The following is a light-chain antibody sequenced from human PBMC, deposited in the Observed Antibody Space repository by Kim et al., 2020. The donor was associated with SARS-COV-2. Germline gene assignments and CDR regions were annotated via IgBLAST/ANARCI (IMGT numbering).Light chain of an antibody. J-gene: IGKJ5*01. CDR2: GAS. V-gene: IGKV1-17*01. CDR1: QDIRND. Sequence: ASVGDRVTLTCRASQDIRNDLGWYQQNPGRAPKRLIYGASSLQSGVPSRFSGSGSGTEFTLTISSLQPEDSATYFCLQHNTYPITFGQGTRLEIK. CDR3: LQHNTYPIT.